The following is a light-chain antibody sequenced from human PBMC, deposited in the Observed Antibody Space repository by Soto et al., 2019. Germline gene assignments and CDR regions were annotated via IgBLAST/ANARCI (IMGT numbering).Light chain of an antibody. J-gene: IGKJ1*01. V-gene: IGKV3-20*01. CDR1: QNIRSNY. Sequence: EIVLTQSPGTLSLSPGQRATLSCRASQNIRSNYVAWFQQTPGQAPRLLIYGAVNKASGIPDGFSGSGSGTEFTLTISSLEPEDFVVYYCQQYHSPPLTFGQGTKVEIK. CDR2: GAV. CDR3: QQYHSPPLT.